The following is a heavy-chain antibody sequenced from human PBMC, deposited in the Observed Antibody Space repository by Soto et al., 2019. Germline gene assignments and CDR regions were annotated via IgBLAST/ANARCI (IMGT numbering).Heavy chain of an antibody. CDR3: ARDSYYYGSRGDY. Sequence: GGSLRLSCAASGFTFSSYGMHWVRQAPGKGLEWVAVIWYDGSNKYYADSVKGRFTISRDNSKNTLYLQMNSLRAEDTAVYYCARDSYYYGSRGDYWGQGTLVTVSS. J-gene: IGHJ4*02. CDR2: IWYDGSNK. CDR1: GFTFSSYG. V-gene: IGHV3-33*01. D-gene: IGHD3-10*01.